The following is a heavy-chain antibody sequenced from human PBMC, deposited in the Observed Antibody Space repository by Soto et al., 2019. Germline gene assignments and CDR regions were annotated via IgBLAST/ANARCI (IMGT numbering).Heavy chain of an antibody. D-gene: IGHD3-3*01. CDR3: ARDTSGFWSGPPPYYYGMDV. Sequence: PSETLSLTCTVSGDSIINGEYYWTWIRQPPGKGLEWIGYIYYSGDTNYNPSLKSRVTISVDTSKNQFSLKLSSVTAADTAVYYCARDTSGFWSGPPPYYYGMDVWGQGTTVTVSS. CDR1: GDSIINGEYY. CDR2: IYYSGDT. J-gene: IGHJ6*02. V-gene: IGHV4-61*08.